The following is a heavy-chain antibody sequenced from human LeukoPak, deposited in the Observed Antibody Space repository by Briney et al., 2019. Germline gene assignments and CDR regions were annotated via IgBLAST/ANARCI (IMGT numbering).Heavy chain of an antibody. CDR1: GFTFSNAW. J-gene: IGHJ5*02. CDR2: IKSKTDGGTT. D-gene: IGHD6-6*01. V-gene: IGHV3-15*01. Sequence: GGSLRLSCAASGFTFSNAWMSWVRQAPGKGLEWVGRIKSKTDGGTTDYAAPVKGRFTISRDDSKNPLYLQMNSLKTEDTAVYYCTTERIAARPWGNWFDPWGQGTLVTVSS. CDR3: TTERIAARPWGNWFDP.